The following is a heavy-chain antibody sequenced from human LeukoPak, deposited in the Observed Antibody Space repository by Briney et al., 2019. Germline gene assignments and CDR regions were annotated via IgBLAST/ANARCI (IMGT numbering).Heavy chain of an antibody. D-gene: IGHD3-3*01. CDR2: INPSGGST. V-gene: IGHV1-46*01. CDR3: ARGLRITIFGVVIIPYYMDV. CDR1: GYTFTGYY. Sequence: GASVKVSCKASGYTFTGYYMHWVRQAPGQGLEWMGWINPSGGSTSYAQKFQGRVTMTRDTSTSTVYMELSSLRSEDTAVYYCARGLRITIFGVVIIPYYMDVWGKGTTVTVSS. J-gene: IGHJ6*03.